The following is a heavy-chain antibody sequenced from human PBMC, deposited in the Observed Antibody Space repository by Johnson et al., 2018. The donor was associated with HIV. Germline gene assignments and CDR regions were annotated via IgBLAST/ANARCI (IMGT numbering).Heavy chain of an antibody. CDR1: GFTFSSYA. CDR2: ISYDGSNK. D-gene: IGHD3-16*01. J-gene: IGHJ3*02. V-gene: IGHV3-30-3*01. CDR3: ARGLIRIVFGGGLAHDAFDM. Sequence: QVQLVESGGGVVQPGRSLRLSCAASGFTFSSYAMHWVRQAPGKGLEWVAVISYDGSNKYYADSVKGRFTISRDNSKNTLYLQMNSLRAEDTAVYYCARGLIRIVFGGGLAHDAFDMWGQGTMVTVSS.